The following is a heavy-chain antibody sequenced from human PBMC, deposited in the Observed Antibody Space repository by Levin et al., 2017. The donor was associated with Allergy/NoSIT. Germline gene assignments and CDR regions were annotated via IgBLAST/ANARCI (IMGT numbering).Heavy chain of an antibody. D-gene: IGHD5-12*01. CDR2: ISSIGT. CDR1: GFTFSTYA. CDR3: AKSNDDSWRYSQAFDV. J-gene: IGHJ3*01. Sequence: GGSLRLSCAASGFTFSTYAMIWVRQAPGKGLEWVSSISSIGTHYADSVKGRFTISRDNSRNTLSLQMNSLRVEATAVYYCAKSNDDSWRYSQAFDVWGQGTMATVTS. V-gene: IGHV3-23*01.